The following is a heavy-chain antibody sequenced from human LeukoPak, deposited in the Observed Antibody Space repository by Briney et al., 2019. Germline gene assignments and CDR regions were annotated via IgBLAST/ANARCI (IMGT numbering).Heavy chain of an antibody. CDR3: ARRLGDSGSYYALTYWYFDP. CDR2: IYYSGST. D-gene: IGHD1-26*01. Sequence: SETLSLTCTVSGGSISSYYWSWIRQPPGKGLEWIGHIYYSGSTNYNPSLKSRVTIAVDTSKNQFSLKLSSVTAADTAVYYCARRLGDSGSYYALTYWYFDPWGRGTLVTVSS. CDR1: GGSISSYY. V-gene: IGHV4-59*08. J-gene: IGHJ2*01.